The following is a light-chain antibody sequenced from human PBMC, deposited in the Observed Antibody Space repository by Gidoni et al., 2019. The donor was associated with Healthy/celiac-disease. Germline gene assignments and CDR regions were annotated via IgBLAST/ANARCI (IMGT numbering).Light chain of an antibody. V-gene: IGLV1-36*01. CDR2: YDD. CDR3: AAWDDSLNGVV. CDR1: SSNIGNNA. J-gene: IGLJ2*01. Sequence: QSVLTPPPSVSEAPRQRVTISCSGSSSNIGNNAVNWYPQLPGKAPKLLIYYDDLLPSGVSDRFSGSKSGTSASLAISGLQSEDGADYYCAAWDDSLNGVVFGGGTKLTVL.